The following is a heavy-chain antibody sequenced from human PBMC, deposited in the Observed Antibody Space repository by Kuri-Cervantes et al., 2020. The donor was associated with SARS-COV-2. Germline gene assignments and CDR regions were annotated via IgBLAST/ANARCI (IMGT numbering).Heavy chain of an antibody. CDR1: GFTFSSYS. Sequence: GGSPRLSCAASGFTFSSYSMNWVRQAPGKGLEWVSCISSSSSYIYYADSVKGRFTISRDNAKNMVYLQMNSLRVEDTAVYFCARDRNYATQNWYFDLWGRGTLVTVSS. CDR3: ARDRNYATQNWYFDL. V-gene: IGHV3-21*01. D-gene: IGHD2-2*01. J-gene: IGHJ2*01. CDR2: ISSSSSYI.